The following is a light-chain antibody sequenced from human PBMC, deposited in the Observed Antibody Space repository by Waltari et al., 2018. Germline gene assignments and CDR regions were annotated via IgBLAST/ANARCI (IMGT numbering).Light chain of an antibody. CDR2: DTS. Sequence: EIVLTQSPATLSLSPGERATLPCRASQSINGYLAWYQQKPGQAPRLLIYDTSNRATGIPARFSGSGSGTDFTLNISSLEPEDFAVYYCQHRSNWPPLFAFGPGTKVDLK. J-gene: IGKJ3*01. CDR3: QHRSNWPPLFA. V-gene: IGKV3-11*01. CDR1: QSINGY.